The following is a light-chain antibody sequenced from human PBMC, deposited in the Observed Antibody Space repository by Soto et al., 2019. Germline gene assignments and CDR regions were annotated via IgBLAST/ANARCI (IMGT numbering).Light chain of an antibody. CDR2: DVS. CDR3: SSYTSSSSYV. CDR1: SSDVGGYNY. J-gene: IGLJ1*01. V-gene: IGLV2-14*01. Sequence: HSALTQPASVSGSPGQSITISCTGTSSDVGGYNYVSWYQQHPGKAPKLMIYDVSNRPSGVSNRFSGSKSGNTASLTISGLQAEDEVDYYCSSYTSSSSYVFGTGTKLTVL.